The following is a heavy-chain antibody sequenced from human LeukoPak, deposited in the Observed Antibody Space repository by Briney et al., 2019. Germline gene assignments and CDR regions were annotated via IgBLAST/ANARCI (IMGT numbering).Heavy chain of an antibody. J-gene: IGHJ3*02. Sequence: SETLSLTCTVSGGSISSSSYYWGWIRQPPGKGLEWIGSIYYSGSTYYNPSLKSRVTISVDTSKNQFSLKLSSVTAADTAVYYCARQRFLEWLLKEVGAFDIWGQGTMVTVSS. CDR1: GGSISSSSYY. CDR2: IYYSGST. D-gene: IGHD3-3*01. V-gene: IGHV4-39*01. CDR3: ARQRFLEWLLKEVGAFDI.